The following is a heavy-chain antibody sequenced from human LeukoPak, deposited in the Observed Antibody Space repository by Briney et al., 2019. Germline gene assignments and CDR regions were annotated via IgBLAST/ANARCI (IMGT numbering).Heavy chain of an antibody. CDR2: VTVDSRGT. Sequence: GGSLSLACAASGFSFSSYTATWVSLPPGKGTGWVSFVTVDSRGTTYADSVNGRLSTSTDNSKNTLYVQMNSLRAEDTAVYYCANINWNDLNWFDPWSQGTLVTVSS. V-gene: IGHV3-23*01. J-gene: IGHJ5*02. D-gene: IGHD1-1*01. CDR1: GFSFSSYT. CDR3: ANINWNDLNWFDP.